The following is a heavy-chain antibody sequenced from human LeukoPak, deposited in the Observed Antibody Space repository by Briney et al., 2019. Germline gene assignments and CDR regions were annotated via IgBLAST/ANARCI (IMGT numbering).Heavy chain of an antibody. J-gene: IGHJ4*02. CDR3: ARALEYGSGSYYVPFDY. CDR2: ISSSGTI. V-gene: IGHV3-48*03. Sequence: GGSLRLSCAASGFTFSSYEMNWVRQAPGKGLEWVSYISSSGTIYYVDSVKGRFTISRDNAKNSLYLQMNSLRAEDTGVYYCARALEYGSGSYYVPFDYWGQGTLVTVSS. D-gene: IGHD3-10*01. CDR1: GFTFSSYE.